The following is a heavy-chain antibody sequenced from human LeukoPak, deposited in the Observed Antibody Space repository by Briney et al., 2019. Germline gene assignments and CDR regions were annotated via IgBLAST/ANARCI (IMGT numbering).Heavy chain of an antibody. CDR3: ARGRYMVRGVITFDY. Sequence: SETLSLTCTVSGGSISSYYWSWLRQPPGKGLEWIGYIYYSGSTNYNPSLKSRVTISVDTSKNQFSLKLSSVTAADTAVYYCARGRYMVRGVITFDYWGQGTLVTVSS. V-gene: IGHV4-59*01. D-gene: IGHD3-10*01. CDR1: GGSISSYY. CDR2: IYYSGST. J-gene: IGHJ4*02.